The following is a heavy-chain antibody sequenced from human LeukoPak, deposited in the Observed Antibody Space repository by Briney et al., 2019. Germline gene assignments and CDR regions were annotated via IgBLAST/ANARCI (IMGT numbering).Heavy chain of an antibody. CDR2: ISGSGGST. D-gene: IGHD3-22*01. V-gene: IGHV3-23*01. J-gene: IGHJ4*02. Sequence: GGSLRLSCAASGFTFSSYAMSWVREAPGKGLEWVSAISGSGGSTYYADSVKGRFTISRDNSKNTLYLQMNSLRAEDTAVYYCATYYYDSSDFDYWGQGTLVTVSS. CDR3: ATYYYDSSDFDY. CDR1: GFTFSSYA.